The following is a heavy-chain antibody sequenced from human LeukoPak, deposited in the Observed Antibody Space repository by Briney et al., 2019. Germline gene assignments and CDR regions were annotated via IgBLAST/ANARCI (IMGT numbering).Heavy chain of an antibody. CDR2: LYFSGST. CDR1: GGSISSYY. J-gene: IGHJ3*02. D-gene: IGHD3-22*01. CDR3: ARVPSDSSGPYAFDI. V-gene: IGHV4-59*06. Sequence: PSETLSLTCTVSGGSISSYYWSWIRQLPRKGLEWIGYLYFSGSTYFNPSLKSRVTILEDTSKNLFSLRLSSVTAADTAVYYCARVPSDSSGPYAFDIWGQGTVVTVSS.